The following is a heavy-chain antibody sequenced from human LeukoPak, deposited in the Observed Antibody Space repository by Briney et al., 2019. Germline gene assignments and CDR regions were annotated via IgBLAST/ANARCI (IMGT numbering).Heavy chain of an antibody. D-gene: IGHD5-18*01. V-gene: IGHV3-30*18. CDR3: AKGGGYSCGVFDY. CDR1: GFTFSSYG. J-gene: IGHJ4*02. Sequence: PGRSLRLSCAASGFTFSSYGMHWVRQAPGKGLEWVAVISYDGSNKYYADSVKGRFTISRDNSKNTLYLQMNSLRAEDTAVYYCAKGGGYSCGVFDYWGQGTLVTVSS. CDR2: ISYDGSNK.